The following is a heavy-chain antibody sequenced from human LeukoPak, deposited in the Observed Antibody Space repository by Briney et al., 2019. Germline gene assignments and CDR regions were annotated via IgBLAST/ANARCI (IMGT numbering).Heavy chain of an antibody. V-gene: IGHV3-21*01. D-gene: IGHD3-16*01. Sequence: PGGSLRLSCAGSGFTFRYYSMTWVRQAPGKGLEWVSSISTKSDYIHYADSVKGRFTISRDNANNSVYLQMNSLTAEDMAVYYCARVGGEYVVSDYWGQGTLVAVSS. J-gene: IGHJ4*02. CDR1: GFTFRYYS. CDR3: ARVGGEYVVSDY. CDR2: ISTKSDYI.